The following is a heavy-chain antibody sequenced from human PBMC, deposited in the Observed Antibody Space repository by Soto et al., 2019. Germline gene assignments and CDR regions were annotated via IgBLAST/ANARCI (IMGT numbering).Heavy chain of an antibody. J-gene: IGHJ4*02. D-gene: IGHD2-8*02. CDR2: FSLSGTT. CDR1: GASITGSSY. Sequence: QVQLQESGPVLMKPSETLSLTCTVSGASITGSSYWSWIRQPAGKGLEWIGRFSLSGTTNYNPSLRSLVTMSADLSKNQFSLWLTSVTAADTALYYCARGMTPPGAPAWYYFDSWGQGTLVTVSS. V-gene: IGHV4-4*07. CDR3: ARGMTPPGAPAWYYFDS.